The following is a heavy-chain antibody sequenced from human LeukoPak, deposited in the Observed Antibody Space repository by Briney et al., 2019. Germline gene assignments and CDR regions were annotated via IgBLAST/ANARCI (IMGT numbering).Heavy chain of an antibody. Sequence: GGSLRLSCAASGFTSSSYALNWVRQAPGKGLEWVATVSGSGDRMYHADSVKGRFTISRDNSKNTIYLQMNSLRAEDTALYYCAKAAAAPGFDFWGQGTLVTVPS. J-gene: IGHJ4*02. CDR2: VSGSGDRM. V-gene: IGHV3-23*01. CDR3: AKAAAAPGFDF. CDR1: GFTSSSYA. D-gene: IGHD6-13*01.